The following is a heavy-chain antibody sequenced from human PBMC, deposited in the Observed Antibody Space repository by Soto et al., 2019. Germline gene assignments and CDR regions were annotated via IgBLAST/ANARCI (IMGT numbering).Heavy chain of an antibody. CDR3: ASSSGWYRLDF. CDR1: GASISSDNW. V-gene: IGHV4-4*02. J-gene: IGHJ4*02. Sequence: QVQLQESGPGLVKPSGTLSLTCAVSGASISSDNWWNWVRQPPGKGLEWIGEMYHSGSTNYNPSLRSRITISVDKSKIHFSLNLSSVTAADTAVYYCASSSGWYRLDFWGQGTLVTVSS. D-gene: IGHD6-19*01. CDR2: MYHSGST.